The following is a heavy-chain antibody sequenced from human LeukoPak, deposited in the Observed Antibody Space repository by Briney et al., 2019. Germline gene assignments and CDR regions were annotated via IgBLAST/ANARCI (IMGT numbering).Heavy chain of an antibody. CDR1: GFTFSSYW. V-gene: IGHV3-7*01. Sequence: GGSLRLSCAASGFTFSSYWMSWVRQAPGKGLEWVANIKQDGSEKYYVYSVKGRFTISRDNAKNSLYLQMNSLRAEDTAVYYCARRFGVVPAQHYYYYMDVWGKGTTVTVSS. J-gene: IGHJ6*03. D-gene: IGHD2-2*01. CDR2: IKQDGSEK. CDR3: ARRFGVVPAQHYYYYMDV.